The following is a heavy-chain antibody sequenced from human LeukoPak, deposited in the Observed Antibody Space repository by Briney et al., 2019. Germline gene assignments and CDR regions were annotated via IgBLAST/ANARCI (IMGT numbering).Heavy chain of an antibody. CDR3: ARVIRDGSSYPYYFDY. D-gene: IGHD3-16*01. CDR1: GGSITSYFTRYY. V-gene: IGHV4-61*01. J-gene: IGHJ4*02. CDR2: IYYSGST. Sequence: SETLSLTCTVSGGSITSYFTRYYLSWIRQPPGKGLEWVGYIYYSGSTTYNPSLKSRVTISVDTSKHQFSLELSSVTAADTAVYYCARVIRDGSSYPYYFDYWGQGTLVTVSS.